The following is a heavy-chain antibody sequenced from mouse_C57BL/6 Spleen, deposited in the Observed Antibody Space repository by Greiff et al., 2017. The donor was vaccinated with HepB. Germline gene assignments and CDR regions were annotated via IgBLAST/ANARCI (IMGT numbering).Heavy chain of an antibody. Sequence: EVKLVESGGGLVQPGGSLSLSCAASGFTFTDYYMSWVRQPPGKALEWLGFIRHKANGYTTEYSASVKGRFTISRDNSQSILYLQMKALRAEDSATYYCARYGYYWYFDVWGTGTTVTVSS. CDR2: IRHKANGYTT. D-gene: IGHD2-2*01. CDR1: GFTFTDYY. J-gene: IGHJ1*03. V-gene: IGHV7-3*01. CDR3: ARYGYYWYFDV.